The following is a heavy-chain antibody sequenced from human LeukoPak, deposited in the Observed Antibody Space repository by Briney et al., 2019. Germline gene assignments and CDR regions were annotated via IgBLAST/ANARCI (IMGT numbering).Heavy chain of an antibody. D-gene: IGHD3-22*01. J-gene: IGHJ1*01. V-gene: IGHV1-69*13. CDR1: GGTFSSYA. CDR2: IIPIFGTA. Sequence: GASVKVSCQASGGTFSSYAISWVRQAPGQGLEWMGGIIPIFGTANYAQKFQGRVTITADESTSRAYMELSSLRSEDTAVYYCARGLNYYDSSGYVPFQHWGQGTLVTVSS. CDR3: ARGLNYYDSSGYVPFQH.